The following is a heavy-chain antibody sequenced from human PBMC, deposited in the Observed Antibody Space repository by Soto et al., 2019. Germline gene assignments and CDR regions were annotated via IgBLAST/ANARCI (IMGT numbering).Heavy chain of an antibody. J-gene: IGHJ6*03. CDR3: ARLARGYCSGGSCYEYYYYYYMDV. CDR2: IYYSGST. Sequence: SETPSLTCTVSGGSISSSSYYWGWIRQPPGKGLEWIGSIYYSGSTYYNPSLKSRVTISVDTSKNQFSLKLSSVTAADTAVYYCARLARGYCSGGSCYEYYYYYYMDVWGKGTTVTVSS. CDR1: GGSISSSSYY. V-gene: IGHV4-39*01. D-gene: IGHD2-15*01.